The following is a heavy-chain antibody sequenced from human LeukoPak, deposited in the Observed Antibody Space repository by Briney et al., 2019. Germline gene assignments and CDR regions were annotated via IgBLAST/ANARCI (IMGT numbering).Heavy chain of an antibody. CDR2: ISYDGSNK. Sequence: GGSLRLSCAASGFTFSSYGTHWVRQAPGKGLEWVAVISYDGSNKYYADSVKGRFTISRDNSKNTLYLQMNSLRAEDTAVYYCAKDRVAEHYFDYWGQGTLVTVSS. CDR1: GFTFSSYG. D-gene: IGHD6-13*01. V-gene: IGHV3-30*18. J-gene: IGHJ4*02. CDR3: AKDRVAEHYFDY.